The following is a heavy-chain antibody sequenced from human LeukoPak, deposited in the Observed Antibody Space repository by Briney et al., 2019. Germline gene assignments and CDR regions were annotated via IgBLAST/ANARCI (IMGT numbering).Heavy chain of an antibody. Sequence: GGPLRLSCAASGFTFSSYDMTWVRQAPGKGLEWVSVISVGGGSTAYANSVKGRFTISRDDSKNTLHLQMDSLRADDTAVYYCARRYDFWDYWGQGTLVTVSS. D-gene: IGHD3-3*01. CDR2: ISVGGGST. J-gene: IGHJ4*02. CDR1: GFTFSSYD. CDR3: ARRYDFWDY. V-gene: IGHV3-23*01.